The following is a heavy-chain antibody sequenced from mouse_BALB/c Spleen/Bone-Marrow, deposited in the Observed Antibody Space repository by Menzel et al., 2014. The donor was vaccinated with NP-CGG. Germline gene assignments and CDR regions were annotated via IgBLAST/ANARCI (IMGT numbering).Heavy chain of an antibody. D-gene: IGHD2-4*01. Sequence: VKLMESGPGLVAPSQSLSITCTVSGFSLTGYGVSWVRQPPGKGLEWLGTIWGDGSTDYNSALKSRLSINKDNSKSQVFLKMNSLQTDDTARYYCARDSFLITRALDYWGQGTSVTVSS. CDR1: GFSLTGYG. CDR2: IWGDGST. CDR3: ARDSFLITRALDY. J-gene: IGHJ4*01. V-gene: IGHV2-6-7*01.